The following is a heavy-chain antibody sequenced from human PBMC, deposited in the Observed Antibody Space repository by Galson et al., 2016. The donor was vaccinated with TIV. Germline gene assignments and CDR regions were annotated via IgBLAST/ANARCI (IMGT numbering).Heavy chain of an antibody. D-gene: IGHD3-3*01. CDR1: GDSISSYY. Sequence: ETLSLTCTVSGDSISSYYWSWIRQPPGKGLEWIGYIYYSGNTNYNPSLKSRVTISVDTSKNQFSLKLSSVTAADTAVYYCASNAFTISGVVRPPYYYGMDVWGQGTTVTVSS. CDR3: ASNAFTISGVVRPPYYYGMDV. J-gene: IGHJ6*02. V-gene: IGHV4-59*08. CDR2: IYYSGNT.